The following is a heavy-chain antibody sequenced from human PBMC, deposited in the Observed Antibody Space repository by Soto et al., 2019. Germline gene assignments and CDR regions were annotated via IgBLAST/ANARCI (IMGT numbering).Heavy chain of an antibody. D-gene: IGHD3-22*01. Sequence: LKRCCSSSVFTFSSYDMHWVRQGTGKGLEWVSAIGTTGDTYYAGSVKGRFTISRENAKNSLYLQMNSLRAGDTAIYFCARAIGPTLFDYWGQGTLVTVSS. CDR2: IGTTGDT. CDR1: VFTFSSYD. J-gene: IGHJ4*02. CDR3: ARAIGPTLFDY. V-gene: IGHV3-13*04.